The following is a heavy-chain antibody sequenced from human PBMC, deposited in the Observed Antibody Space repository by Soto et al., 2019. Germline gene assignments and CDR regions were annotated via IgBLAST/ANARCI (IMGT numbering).Heavy chain of an antibody. CDR3: ARVEDIVLVPAAMYGWFDP. Sequence: SETLSLTCAVSGGSISSGGYSWSWVRQPPGKGLEWIGYIYHSGSTYYNPSLKSRVTISVDRSKNQFSLQLNSVTPEDTAVYYCARVEDIVLVPAAMYGWFDPWGQGTLVTVSS. CDR2: IYHSGST. D-gene: IGHD2-2*01. J-gene: IGHJ5*02. V-gene: IGHV4-30-2*01. CDR1: GGSISSGGYS.